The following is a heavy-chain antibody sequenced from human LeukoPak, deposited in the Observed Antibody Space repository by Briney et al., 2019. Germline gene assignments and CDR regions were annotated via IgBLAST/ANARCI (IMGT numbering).Heavy chain of an antibody. Sequence: GGSLRLSCVASGFPFDRYWMSWVRQAPGKGLEWVANIKHDGSEKNFVDSVKGRFTISRDNAENSLFLQMNSLRADDTAVYFCARQPIYEAYFDFWGQGTLVSVSS. J-gene: IGHJ4*02. CDR1: GFPFDRYW. V-gene: IGHV3-7*01. CDR2: IKHDGSEK. CDR3: ARQPIYEAYFDF. D-gene: IGHD3-16*01.